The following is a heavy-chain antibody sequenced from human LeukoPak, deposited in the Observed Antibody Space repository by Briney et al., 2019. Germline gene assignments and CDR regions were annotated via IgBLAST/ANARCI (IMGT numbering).Heavy chain of an antibody. CDR2: IYYSGST. D-gene: IGHD6-19*01. V-gene: IGHV4-39*01. Sequence: SETLSLTRTVSGGSISSSSYYWGWIRQPPGKGLEWIGSIYYSGSTYYNPSLKSRVTISVDTSKNQFSLKLSSVTAADTAVYYCARTLSSGWYPFDYWGQGTLVTVSS. CDR1: GGSISSSSYY. J-gene: IGHJ4*02. CDR3: ARTLSSGWYPFDY.